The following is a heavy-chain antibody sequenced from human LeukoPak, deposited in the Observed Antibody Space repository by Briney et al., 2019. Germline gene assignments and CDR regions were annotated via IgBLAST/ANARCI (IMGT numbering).Heavy chain of an antibody. CDR1: GFTISTYS. J-gene: IGHJ3*02. V-gene: IGHV3-48*01. Sequence: GGSLRRSCAASGFTISTYSMNWVRQAPGKGLEWVSYISRNSDNIYYADSVKGRFTISRDNAKNSLYLQMNSLRAEDTAVYYCARERWLQSPYAFDIWGQGTMVTVSS. CDR3: ARERWLQSPYAFDI. CDR2: ISRNSDNI. D-gene: IGHD5-24*01.